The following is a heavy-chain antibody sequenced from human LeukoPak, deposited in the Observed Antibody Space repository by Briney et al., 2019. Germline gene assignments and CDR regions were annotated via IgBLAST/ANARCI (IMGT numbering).Heavy chain of an antibody. CDR3: ATDTYYDILTGYYRDHDAFDI. CDR1: GFTFSIYS. D-gene: IGHD3-9*01. V-gene: IGHV3-21*04. J-gene: IGHJ3*02. Sequence: GGPLRLSCAASGFTFSIYSMNWVRQAPGKGLEWVSSISSSSSYIYYADSVKGRFTISRDNSKNTLYLQMNSLRAEDTAVYYCATDTYYDILTGYYRDHDAFDIWGQGTMVTVSS. CDR2: ISSSSSYI.